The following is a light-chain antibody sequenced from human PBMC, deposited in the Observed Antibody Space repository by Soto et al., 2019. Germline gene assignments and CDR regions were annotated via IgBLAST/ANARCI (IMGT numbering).Light chain of an antibody. J-gene: IGKJ4*01. CDR2: DAS. Sequence: EIVLTQSPATLSLSPGERATLSCRASQSVSNYLAWYQQKPGQAPRLLIYDASNRATGIPARFSGSGSGTDFTLTISSLEPEDFPVYYCQQRSNWPLLPFGGGTKVEIK. V-gene: IGKV3-11*01. CDR3: QQRSNWPLLP. CDR1: QSVSNY.